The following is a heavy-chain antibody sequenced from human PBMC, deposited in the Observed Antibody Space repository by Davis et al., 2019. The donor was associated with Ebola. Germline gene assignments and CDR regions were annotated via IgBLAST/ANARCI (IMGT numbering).Heavy chain of an antibody. CDR3: ASQGSLWFGELYFDY. CDR2: IYYSGST. CDR1: GGSFSGYY. J-gene: IGHJ4*02. Sequence: SETLSPTCAVYGGSFSGYYWSWIRQPPGKGLEWIGSIYYSGSTYYNPSLKSRVTISVDTSKNQFSLKLSSVTAADTAVYYCASQGSLWFGELYFDYWGQGTLVTVSS. V-gene: IGHV4-34*01. D-gene: IGHD3-10*01.